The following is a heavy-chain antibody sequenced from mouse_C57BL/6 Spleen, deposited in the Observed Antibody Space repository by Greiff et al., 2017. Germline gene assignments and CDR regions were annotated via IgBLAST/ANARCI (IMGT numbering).Heavy chain of an antibody. CDR1: GYTFTDYE. D-gene: IGHD4-1*01. CDR2: IDPETGGT. CDR3: TTLNWGEAWFAY. V-gene: IGHV1-15*01. J-gene: IGHJ3*01. Sequence: QVQLQQSGAELVRPGASVTLSCKASGYTFTDYEMHWVKQTPVHGLEWIGAIDPETGGTAYNQKFKGKAILTADKSSSTAYMELRSLTSEDSAVYYCTTLNWGEAWFAYWGQGTLVTVSA.